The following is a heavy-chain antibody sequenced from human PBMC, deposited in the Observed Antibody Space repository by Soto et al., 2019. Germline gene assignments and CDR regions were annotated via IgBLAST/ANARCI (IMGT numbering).Heavy chain of an antibody. CDR1: GFTFSSYA. Sequence: GGSLRLSCAASGFTFSSYAMHWVRQAPGKGLEWVAVISYDGSNKYYADSVKGRFTISRDNSKNTLYLQMNSLRAEDTAVYYCARGVIAVAGTVLFDYWGQGTLVTVS. CDR2: ISYDGSNK. J-gene: IGHJ4*02. D-gene: IGHD6-19*01. V-gene: IGHV3-30-3*01. CDR3: ARGVIAVAGTVLFDY.